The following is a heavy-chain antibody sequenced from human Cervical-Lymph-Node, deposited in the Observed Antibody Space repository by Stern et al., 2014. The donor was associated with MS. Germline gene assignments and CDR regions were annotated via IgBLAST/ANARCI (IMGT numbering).Heavy chain of an antibody. Sequence: QVQLVESGPGLVKPSQTLSLTCTVSGGSISSGDNYWTWIRQPPGKGPERIGHIRYSGGTHFNPPLKSRATISADTSKNQFSLKLNSMTAADTAVYYCARVPDYGDAFFDYWGQGILVTVSS. D-gene: IGHD4-17*01. CDR2: IRYSGGT. CDR3: ARVPDYGDAFFDY. V-gene: IGHV4-30-4*01. CDR1: GGSISSGDNY. J-gene: IGHJ4*02.